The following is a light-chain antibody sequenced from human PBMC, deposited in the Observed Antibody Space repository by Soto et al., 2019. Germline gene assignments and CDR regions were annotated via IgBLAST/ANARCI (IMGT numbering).Light chain of an antibody. Sequence: QSALTQPASVSGSPGQSITISCTGTSSDIGAYNYVSWYRQHPGEAPKVIIYEVTHRPSGISSRFSGSKSGNTASLTISGLQAEDEADYYCSSYASDITHVFGGGTNSPS. CDR3: SSYASDITHV. V-gene: IGLV2-14*01. CDR1: SSDIGAYNY. J-gene: IGLJ3*02. CDR2: EVT.